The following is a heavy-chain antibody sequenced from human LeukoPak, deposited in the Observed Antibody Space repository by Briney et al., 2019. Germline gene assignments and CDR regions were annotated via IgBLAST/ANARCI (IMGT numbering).Heavy chain of an antibody. D-gene: IGHD3-10*01. CDR3: AIISIGDAFDI. CDR2: IYYSGST. Sequence: SETLSLTCTVSGGSISSGGYYWSWIRQHPGKGLEWIGYIYYSGSTYYNPSLKSRVTISVDTSKNQFSLKLSSVTAADTAVYYCAIISIGDAFDIWGQGTMVTVSS. V-gene: IGHV4-31*03. J-gene: IGHJ3*02. CDR1: GGSISSGGYY.